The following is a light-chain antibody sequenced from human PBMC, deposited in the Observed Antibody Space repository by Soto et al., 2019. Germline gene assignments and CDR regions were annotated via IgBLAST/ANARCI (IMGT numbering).Light chain of an antibody. CDR1: QSVTNNF. V-gene: IGKV3-20*01. CDR3: QQYGTPLFT. J-gene: IGKJ3*01. Sequence: IVLTQSTGPLSLSPGERATLSCGASQSVTNNFLAWYQQKPGQAPRLLIYGASSRATGVPDRFSGSGSGTDFTLTISRLEPGDFAVYYCQQYGTPLFTFGPGTKVDIK. CDR2: GAS.